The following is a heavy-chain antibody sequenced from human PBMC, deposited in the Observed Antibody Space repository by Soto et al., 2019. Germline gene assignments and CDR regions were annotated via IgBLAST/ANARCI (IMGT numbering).Heavy chain of an antibody. CDR3: AKSISGNDYYLDY. Sequence: PGGSLRLSCPSSGFTFISYWMNWVRQAPGKGLVFVSGINSGGSVYADSVKGRFTISRDTAKNTLYLDMNSLRVEDTAVYYCAKSISGNDYYLDYWGQGTLVTVSS. J-gene: IGHJ4*02. CDR2: INSGGS. V-gene: IGHV3-74*03. CDR1: GFTFISYW. D-gene: IGHD5-12*01.